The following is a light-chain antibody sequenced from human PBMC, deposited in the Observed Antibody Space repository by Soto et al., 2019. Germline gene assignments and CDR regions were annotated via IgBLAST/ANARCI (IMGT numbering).Light chain of an antibody. CDR2: KAS. CDR3: QQYNRYSLT. V-gene: IGKV1-5*03. Sequence: VHMTLSTYSMSASVGDRVKITCRASQSISSWLAWYQQKKGKAPKFLIYKASTLESGVPSRFSGSGYGTEFNLTISSVQTDDFATYYCQQYNRYSLTFGQGTRLEIK. J-gene: IGKJ5*01. CDR1: QSISSW.